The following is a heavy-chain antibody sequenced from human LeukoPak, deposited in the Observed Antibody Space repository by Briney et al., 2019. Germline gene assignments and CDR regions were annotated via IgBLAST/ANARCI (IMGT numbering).Heavy chain of an antibody. J-gene: IGHJ2*01. V-gene: IGHV4-59*01. CDR2: IYSSGST. Sequence: SETLSLTCTVSGGSFSSYFWSWIRQPPGKGLEWIGYIYSSGSTNYNPSLKSRVSISADTSKNEFSLKLRSVTAADTAVYFCASHAYREPYYYDSSGRDWYFDLWGRGTLVTVSS. CDR3: ASHAYREPYYYDSSGRDWYFDL. D-gene: IGHD3-22*01. CDR1: GGSFSSYF.